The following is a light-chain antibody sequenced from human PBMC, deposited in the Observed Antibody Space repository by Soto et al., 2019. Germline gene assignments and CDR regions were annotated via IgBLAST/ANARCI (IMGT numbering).Light chain of an antibody. CDR1: RSLSSEY. J-gene: IGKJ5*01. CDR3: QNRIQYYDCTT. Sequence: SVALGGRGTLKSKASRSLSSEYLAWYQQKPGQAPRLLFYHPSRRATGTPDRFSGSGSGTDFTHPISTLEPGQPAVHSCQNRIQYYDCTTSGQGTRLEIK. CDR2: HPS. V-gene: IGKV3D-20*02.